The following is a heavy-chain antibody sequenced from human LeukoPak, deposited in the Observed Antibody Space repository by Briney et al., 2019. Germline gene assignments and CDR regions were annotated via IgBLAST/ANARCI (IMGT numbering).Heavy chain of an antibody. D-gene: IGHD3-10*02. Sequence: GGSLRLSCAASGFTFSSYEMNWVRQAPGKGLEWVSYISSSGSTIYYADSVKGRFTISRDNAKNSLYLQMNSLRAEDTAVYYCAELGITMIGGVWGKGTRSPSPQ. CDR1: GFTFSSYE. V-gene: IGHV3-48*03. CDR3: AELGITMIGGV. CDR2: ISSSGSTI. J-gene: IGHJ6*04.